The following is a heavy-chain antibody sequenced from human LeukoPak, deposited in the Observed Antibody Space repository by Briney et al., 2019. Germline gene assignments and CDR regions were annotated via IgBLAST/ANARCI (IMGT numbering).Heavy chain of an antibody. CDR2: ISSSGSTI. J-gene: IGHJ6*04. CDR3: AELGITMIGGV. V-gene: IGHV3-48*03. CDR1: GFTFSSYE. Sequence: HPGGSWRLSCAASGFTFSSYEMNWIRQAPGKGLEWVSYISSSGSTIYYADSVKGRFTISRDNAKNSLYLQMNSLRAEDTAVYYCAELGITMIGGVWGKGTTVTISS. D-gene: IGHD3-10*02.